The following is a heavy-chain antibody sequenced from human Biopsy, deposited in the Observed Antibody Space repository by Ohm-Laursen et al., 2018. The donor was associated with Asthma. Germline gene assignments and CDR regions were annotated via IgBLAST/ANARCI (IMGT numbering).Heavy chain of an antibody. D-gene: IGHD5-12*01. J-gene: IGHJ6*02. CDR1: GDSFSNYA. V-gene: IGHV1-69*13. CDR2: LIPVLGTP. Sequence: ASVKVSCKASGDSFSNYAISWVRQAPGQGLEWMGGLIPVLGTPDHAQIFEGRVTITADESTSTAYMELGSLSSEDTAVYYCARGYSGSDRIVYYYSGLEVWGQGTTVTVSS. CDR3: ARGYSGSDRIVYYYSGLEV.